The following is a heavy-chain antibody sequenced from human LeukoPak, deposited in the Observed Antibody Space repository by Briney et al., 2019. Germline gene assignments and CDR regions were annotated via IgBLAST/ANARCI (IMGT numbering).Heavy chain of an antibody. CDR2: IRYDGSNK. D-gene: IGHD2-2*01. CDR3: AGLVPAASWFDP. V-gene: IGHV3-30*02. J-gene: IGHJ5*02. CDR1: GFTFSSYG. Sequence: GGSLRLSCAASGFTFSSYGMHRVRQAPGKGLEWVAFIRYDGSNKYYADSVKGRFTISRDNSKNTLYLQMNSLRAEDTAVYYCAGLVPAASWFDPWGQGTLVTVSS.